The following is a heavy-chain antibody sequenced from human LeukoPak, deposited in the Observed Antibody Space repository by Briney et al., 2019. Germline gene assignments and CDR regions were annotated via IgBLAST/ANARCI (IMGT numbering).Heavy chain of an antibody. Sequence: GGSLRLSCAASGFTVSSHYMSWVRQAPGKGLEWVSVIHSGGGTYYADSVKGRFTISRDDSKNTLYLQMNSLRAEDTAVYYCAKLLFRGVGSWFDPWGQGTLVTVSS. CDR3: AKLLFRGVGSWFDP. CDR1: GFTVSSHY. D-gene: IGHD3-10*01. V-gene: IGHV3-53*01. J-gene: IGHJ5*02. CDR2: IHSGGGT.